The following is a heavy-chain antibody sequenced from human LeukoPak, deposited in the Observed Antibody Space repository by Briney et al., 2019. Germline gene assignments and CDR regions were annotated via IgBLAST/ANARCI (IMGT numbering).Heavy chain of an antibody. CDR3: ARVGITMIVVGKLPDYFDY. D-gene: IGHD3-22*01. CDR2: IYHSGST. V-gene: IGHV4-4*02. Sequence: SETLSLTCAVSGGSISSSNWWSWVRQPPGKGLEWIGEIYHSGSTNYNPSLKSRVTISVDKSKNQFSLKLSSVTAADTAVYYCARVGITMIVVGKLPDYFDYWGQGTLVTVSS. J-gene: IGHJ4*02. CDR1: GGSISSSNW.